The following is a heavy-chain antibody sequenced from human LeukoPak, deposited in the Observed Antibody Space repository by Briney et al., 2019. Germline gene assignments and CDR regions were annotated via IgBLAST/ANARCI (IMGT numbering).Heavy chain of an antibody. J-gene: IGHJ6*02. V-gene: IGHV1-2*02. CDR3: ARVGGYCTTTSCSYGLDV. CDR2: INPYSGGT. D-gene: IGHD2-2*01. CDR1: GYSFTDYY. Sequence: ASMKVSCKASGYSFTDYYMHWVRQAPGQGLEWMGWINPYSGGTNYAQKFQGRVTMTRDTSISTAYMELSRLSSDDTAVFYCARVGGYCTTTSCSYGLDVWGQGTTVTVSS.